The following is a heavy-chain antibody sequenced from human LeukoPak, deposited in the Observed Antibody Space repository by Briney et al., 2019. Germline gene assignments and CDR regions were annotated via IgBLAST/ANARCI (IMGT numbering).Heavy chain of an antibody. V-gene: IGHV1-69*04. CDR1: GGTFSSYA. CDR3: ASPNIAAAGTPDAFDI. D-gene: IGHD6-13*01. J-gene: IGHJ3*02. Sequence: SVKVSCKASGGTFSSYAISWVRQAPGQGLEWMGRIIPILGIANYAQKFQGRVTITADKSTSTAYMEPSSLRSEDTAVYYCASPNIAAAGTPDAFDIWGQGTMVTVSS. CDR2: IIPILGIA.